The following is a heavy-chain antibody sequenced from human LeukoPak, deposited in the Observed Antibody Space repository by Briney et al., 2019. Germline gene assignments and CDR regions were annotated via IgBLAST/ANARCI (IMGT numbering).Heavy chain of an antibody. V-gene: IGHV3-21*01. J-gene: IGHJ4*02. CDR3: ARDRTAVAGLFDY. CDR1: GFTFSSYS. CDR2: ISSSSGYI. D-gene: IGHD6-19*01. Sequence: GGSLRLSCAASGFTFSSYSMNWVRQAPGKGLEWVSSISSSSGYIYYADSVKGRFTISRDNAKNSLHLQMNSLRAEDTAVYYCARDRTAVAGLFDYWGQGTLVTVSS.